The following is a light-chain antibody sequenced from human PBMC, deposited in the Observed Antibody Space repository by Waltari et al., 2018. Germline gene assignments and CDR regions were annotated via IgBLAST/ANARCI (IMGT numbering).Light chain of an antibody. CDR3: QQYGSSVMYT. J-gene: IGKJ2*01. CDR2: GAS. V-gene: IGKV3-20*01. CDR1: QRLIQGY. Sequence: EVVLTQSPGTPSLSPGERATLRFRASQRLIQGYVAWYHQKPGQAPTLLIYGASKRAAGIPDRFSGSGSETDFTLTISRLEPEDFGVYYCQQYGSSVMYTFGQGTRLEIK.